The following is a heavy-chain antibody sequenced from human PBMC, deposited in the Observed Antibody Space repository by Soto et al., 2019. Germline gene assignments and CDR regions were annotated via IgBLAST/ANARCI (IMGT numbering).Heavy chain of an antibody. Sequence: EVQLVESGGGLIQPGGSLRLSCAASGFTVRSNYMSWVRQAPGKGLEWVSVIDSGGSTYYADSVKGRFTISRDNSKNTLYLQMNSLRAADTAVYYCARDCSGSSCYSSGFDYWGQGTLVTVSS. CDR1: GFTVRSNY. CDR3: ARDCSGSSCYSSGFDY. CDR2: IDSGGST. V-gene: IGHV3-53*01. D-gene: IGHD2-15*01. J-gene: IGHJ4*02.